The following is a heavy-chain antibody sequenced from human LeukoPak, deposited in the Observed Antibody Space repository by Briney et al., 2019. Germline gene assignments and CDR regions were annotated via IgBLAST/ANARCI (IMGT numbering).Heavy chain of an antibody. Sequence: SETLSLTCTVSGGSISSYYWSWIRQPAGKGLEWIGRIYTSGSTNYNPSLKSRVTMSVDTSKNQFSLKLSSVTAADTAVYYCARESGDCSSTSCYGPILFDYWGQGTLVTVSS. V-gene: IGHV4-4*07. J-gene: IGHJ4*02. CDR3: ARESGDCSSTSCYGPILFDY. D-gene: IGHD2-2*01. CDR1: GGSISSYY. CDR2: IYTSGST.